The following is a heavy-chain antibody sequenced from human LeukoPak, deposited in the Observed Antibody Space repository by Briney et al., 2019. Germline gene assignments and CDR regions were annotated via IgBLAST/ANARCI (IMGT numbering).Heavy chain of an antibody. CDR1: GYSISSGYY. J-gene: IGHJ4*02. CDR2: IYHSGST. V-gene: IGHV4-38-2*01. D-gene: IGHD4-11*01. Sequence: KPSETLSLACAVSGYSISSGYYWGWIRQPPGQGLEWIGSIYHSGSTYYNPSLKSRVTISVDTSKNQFSLKLSSVTAADTAVYYCAREDYSNLLIDYWGQGTLVTVSS. CDR3: AREDYSNLLIDY.